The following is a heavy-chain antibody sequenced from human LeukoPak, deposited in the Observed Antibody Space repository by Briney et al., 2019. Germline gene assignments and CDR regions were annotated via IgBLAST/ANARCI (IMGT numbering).Heavy chain of an antibody. V-gene: IGHV3-30*03. J-gene: IGHJ3*02. CDR3: ARIAIAVAEDAFDI. CDR1: GFTFSSNA. D-gene: IGHD6-19*01. CDR2: ISSDGSSK. Sequence: PGRSLRLSCAASGFTFSSNAMHWVRQAPGKGLEWVASISSDGSSKYYADSVKGRFTISRDNSKNTLYLQMNSLRAEDTAVYYCARIAIAVAEDAFDIWGQGTMVTVSS.